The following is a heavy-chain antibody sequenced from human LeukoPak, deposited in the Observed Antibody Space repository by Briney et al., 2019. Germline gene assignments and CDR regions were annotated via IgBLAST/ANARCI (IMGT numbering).Heavy chain of an antibody. Sequence: GASVKVSCKASGGTFSSYAISWVRQAPGQGLEWMGRIIPILGIANYAQKFQGRVTITADKSTSTAYLELSSLRYEDPAVYYCERVMVAANNWFDPWGQGTRVSVSS. CDR3: ERVMVAANNWFDP. CDR1: GGTFSSYA. CDR2: IIPILGIA. D-gene: IGHD2-15*01. V-gene: IGHV1-69*04. J-gene: IGHJ5*02.